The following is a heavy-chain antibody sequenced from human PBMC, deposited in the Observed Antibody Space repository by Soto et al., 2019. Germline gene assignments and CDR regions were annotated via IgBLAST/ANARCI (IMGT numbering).Heavy chain of an antibody. Sequence: QRLSCAASGFTFSSYAMSWVRQAPGKGLEWVSTITDSGGTTYYADSVKGRFTISRDNSKNTQYLHMNSLRAEDTAVYYCAPGADRTKVRLGWGQGTLVTVYS. CDR3: APGADRTKVRLG. J-gene: IGHJ4*02. CDR2: ITDSGGTT. D-gene: IGHD1-7*01. V-gene: IGHV3-23*01. CDR1: GFTFSSYA.